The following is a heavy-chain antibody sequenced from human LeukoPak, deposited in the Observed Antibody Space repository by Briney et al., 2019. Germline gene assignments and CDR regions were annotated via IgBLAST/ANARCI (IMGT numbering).Heavy chain of an antibody. Sequence: GGSLRLSCAASGFTFSSYAMIWVPQAPGKGLEWVSAISCIGGSTYYADAVKGRFTISRDNSKNTLYLQMNSLRAEDTAVYYCAKAWGRHLGELLSAVGYWGQGTLVTVSS. D-gene: IGHD3-10*01. CDR2: ISCIGGST. CDR3: AKAWGRHLGELLSAVGY. CDR1: GFTFSSYA. V-gene: IGHV3-23*01. J-gene: IGHJ4*02.